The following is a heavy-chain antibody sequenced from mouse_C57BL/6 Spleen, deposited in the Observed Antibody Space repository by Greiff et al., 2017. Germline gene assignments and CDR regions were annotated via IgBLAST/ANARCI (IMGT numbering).Heavy chain of an antibody. V-gene: IGHV1-82*01. J-gene: IGHJ4*01. CDR1: GYAFSSSW. CDR3: ARGDYDGGCYAMDY. CDR2: IYPGDGDT. Sequence: QVQLKESGPELVKPGASVKISCKASGYAFSSSWMNWVKQRPGKGLEWIGRIYPGDGDTNYNGKFKGKATLTADKSSSTAYMQLSSLTSEDSAVYFCARGDYDGGCYAMDYWGQGTSVTVSS. D-gene: IGHD2-4*01.